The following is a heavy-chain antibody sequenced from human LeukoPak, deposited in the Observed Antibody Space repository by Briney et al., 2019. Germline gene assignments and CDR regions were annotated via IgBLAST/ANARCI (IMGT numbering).Heavy chain of an antibody. Sequence: GTSLRLSCAASGFTFSSYAMHWVRQAPGKGLEYVSAISSNGISTFYANSVKGRFIVSRDNSKNTLYLQMGSLRAEDLAVYYCARRAPGFSSGWLDYWGQGTLVTVSS. V-gene: IGHV3-64*01. D-gene: IGHD6-19*01. CDR3: ARRAPGFSSGWLDY. CDR2: ISSNGIST. J-gene: IGHJ4*02. CDR1: GFTFSSYA.